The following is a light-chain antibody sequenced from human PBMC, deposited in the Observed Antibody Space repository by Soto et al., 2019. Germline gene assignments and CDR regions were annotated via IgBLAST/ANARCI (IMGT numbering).Light chain of an antibody. CDR1: QSVSNNY. J-gene: IGKJ1*01. V-gene: IGKV3-20*01. CDR3: QQYVSSGT. CDR2: GAS. Sequence: EIVLTQSPGTLSLSPGERATLSCRASQSVSNNYLAWYQQKPGQAPRLLIYGASNRATGIPDRFSGSGSGTDFTLTISRLEPEDFAVYSCQQYVSSGTFGQGTKVDIK.